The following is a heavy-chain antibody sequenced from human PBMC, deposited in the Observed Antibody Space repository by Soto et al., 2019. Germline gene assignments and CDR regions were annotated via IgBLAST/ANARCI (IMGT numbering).Heavy chain of an antibody. CDR3: ARDSPIGYCSGGSCYGAADY. CDR2: IIPIFGTA. J-gene: IGHJ4*02. Sequence: SVKVSCKASGGTFSSYAISWVRQAPGQGLEWMGGIIPIFGTANYAQKFQGRVTITADESTSTAYMELSSLRSEDTAVYYCARDSPIGYCSGGSCYGAADYWGQGTLVTVSS. V-gene: IGHV1-69*13. D-gene: IGHD2-15*01. CDR1: GGTFSSYA.